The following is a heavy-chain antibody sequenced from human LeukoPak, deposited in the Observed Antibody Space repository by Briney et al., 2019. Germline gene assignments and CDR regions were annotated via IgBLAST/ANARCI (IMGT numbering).Heavy chain of an antibody. CDR1: GYTFTSYG. Sequence: ASVKVSCKASGYTFTSYGISWVRQAPGQGLEWMGWISAYNGNTNYAQKLQGRVTMTTDTSTSTAYMELRSLRSDDTAVYYCARDGDYYDSSGYYYVPRVDYWGQGTLVTVSS. J-gene: IGHJ4*02. CDR3: ARDGDYYDSSGYYYVPRVDY. CDR2: ISAYNGNT. V-gene: IGHV1-18*01. D-gene: IGHD3-22*01.